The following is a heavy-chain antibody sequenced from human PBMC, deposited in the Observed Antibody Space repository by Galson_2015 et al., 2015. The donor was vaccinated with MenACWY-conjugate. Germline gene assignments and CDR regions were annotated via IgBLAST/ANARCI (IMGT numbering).Heavy chain of an antibody. Sequence: QSGAEVKKPGESLKISCTGSGYNFIPYWIGWVRQMPGKGLEWVGLISPGDSNTRYSPAFHGKVTISADKSISTAYLQLHGLQASDTAMYYCARHPPGGRGMDVWGQGTTVTVSS. J-gene: IGHJ6*02. CDR1: GYNFIPYW. CDR3: ARHPPGGRGMDV. D-gene: IGHD1-26*01. CDR2: ISPGDSNT. V-gene: IGHV5-51*01.